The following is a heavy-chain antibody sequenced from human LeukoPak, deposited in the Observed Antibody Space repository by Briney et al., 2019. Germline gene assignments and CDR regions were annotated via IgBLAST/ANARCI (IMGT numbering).Heavy chain of an antibody. CDR1: GHTHKTCE. V-gene: IGHV3-48*03. CDR2: IMSSGTTI. D-gene: IGHD6-13*01. CDR3: ARDRGSSWYDYYYYGLDV. Sequence: GGSQSLLCTPSGHTHKTCETLWAPHAPGGGREWVSYIMSSGTTIYYADSVEGRFTISRDNAKNSLYLEMNSLRDDDTAIYYCARDRGSSWYDYYYYGLDVWGQGTTVTVSS. J-gene: IGHJ6*02.